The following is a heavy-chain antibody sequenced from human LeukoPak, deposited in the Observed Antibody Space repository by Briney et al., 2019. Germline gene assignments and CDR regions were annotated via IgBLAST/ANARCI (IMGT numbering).Heavy chain of an antibody. D-gene: IGHD2-2*01. CDR2: ISAYNGNT. CDR1: GYTFTSYG. V-gene: IGHV1-18*01. Sequence: GASVKVSCKASGYTFTSYGISWVRQAPGQGLEWMGWISAYNGNTNYAQKLQGRVTMTTDTSTSTAYMELRSLRSDDTAVYYCAGGYQLLSYRWCMDVWGQGTTVTVSS. J-gene: IGHJ6*02. CDR3: AGGYQLLSYRWCMDV.